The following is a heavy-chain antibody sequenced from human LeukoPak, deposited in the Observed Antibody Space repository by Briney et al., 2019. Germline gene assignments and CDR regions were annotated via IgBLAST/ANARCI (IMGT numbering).Heavy chain of an antibody. Sequence: VASVKVSCKASRGTFSSYAISWVRQAPGQGLEWMGRIIPILGIANYAQKFQGRVTITADKSTSTAYMELSSLRSEDTAVYYCARDDVSGYYYGMDVWGQGTTVTVSS. V-gene: IGHV1-69*04. CDR1: RGTFSSYA. D-gene: IGHD3-10*01. CDR3: ARDDVSGYYYGMDV. J-gene: IGHJ6*02. CDR2: IIPILGIA.